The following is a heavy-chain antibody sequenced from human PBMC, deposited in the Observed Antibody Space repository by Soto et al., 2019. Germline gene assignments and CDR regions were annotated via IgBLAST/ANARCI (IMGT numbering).Heavy chain of an antibody. Sequence: PGGSLRLSCAASGFTFSSYSMNWVRQAPGKGLEWVSSISSSSSYIYYADSVKGRFTISRDNAKNSLYLQMNSLRAEDTAVYYCASLIVVPAAMFEGFDPWGQGTLVTVSS. D-gene: IGHD2-2*01. V-gene: IGHV3-21*01. J-gene: IGHJ5*02. CDR2: ISSSSSYI. CDR3: ASLIVVPAAMFEGFDP. CDR1: GFTFSSYS.